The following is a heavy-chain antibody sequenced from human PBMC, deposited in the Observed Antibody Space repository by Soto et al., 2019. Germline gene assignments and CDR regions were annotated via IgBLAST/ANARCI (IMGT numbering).Heavy chain of an antibody. Sequence: PGESLKISCKGSGYSFTSYWIAWVRQMPGKGLECMGIIYPGNSETKYSPPFQGQVTISADKSISTAYLQWSSLKASDTAMYYCATGDDYDDYTDAFDIWGQGTMVTVSS. J-gene: IGHJ3*02. CDR2: IYPGNSET. V-gene: IGHV5-51*01. D-gene: IGHD4-17*01. CDR1: GYSFTSYW. CDR3: ATGDDYDDYTDAFDI.